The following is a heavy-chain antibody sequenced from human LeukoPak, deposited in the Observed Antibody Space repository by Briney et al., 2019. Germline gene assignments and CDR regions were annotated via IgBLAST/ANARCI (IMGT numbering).Heavy chain of an antibody. CDR1: ADSISSSTYY. CDR2: IYYSEST. CDR3: ARHQKLRVGATTYFDY. Sequence: SETLSLTCTVSADSISSSTYYWGWIRQPPGKELEWIGSIYYSESTYYHPSLKSRVTISSDTSKNQFSLKLSSVTAADTAVYYCARHQKLRVGATTYFDYWGQGILVTVSS. J-gene: IGHJ4*02. D-gene: IGHD1-26*01. V-gene: IGHV4-39*01.